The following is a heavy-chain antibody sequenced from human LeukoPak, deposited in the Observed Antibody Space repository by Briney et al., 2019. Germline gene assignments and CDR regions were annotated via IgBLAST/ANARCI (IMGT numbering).Heavy chain of an antibody. Sequence: SETLSLTCTDTGGSISSYYWSWIRQPPGKGLGWIGYIYYSGSTNYNPSLKSRVTISVDTSKNQFSLKLSSVTAADTAVYYCARDSSNWFDPWGQGTLVTVSS. CDR2: IYYSGST. CDR1: GGSISSYY. D-gene: IGHD6-6*01. J-gene: IGHJ5*02. CDR3: ARDSSNWFDP. V-gene: IGHV4-59*01.